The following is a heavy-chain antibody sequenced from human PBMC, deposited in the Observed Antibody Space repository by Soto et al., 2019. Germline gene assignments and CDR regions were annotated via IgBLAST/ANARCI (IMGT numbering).Heavy chain of an antibody. J-gene: IGHJ4*02. CDR2: TNTNGNSA. V-gene: IGHV3-74*01. CDR3: ARAGYDFWSGSYYSLDY. D-gene: IGHD3-3*01. Sequence: PGGSLRLSCAASGFNFSSYWMHWVRQAPGKGLVWVSRTNTNGNSASYADSVKGRFTISRDNVKNTLYLQMSSLRAEDTAVYYCARAGYDFWSGSYYSLDYWGQGTLVTVSS. CDR1: GFNFSSYW.